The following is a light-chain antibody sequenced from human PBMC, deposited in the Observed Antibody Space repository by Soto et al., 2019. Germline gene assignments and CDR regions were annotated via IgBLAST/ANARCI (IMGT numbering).Light chain of an antibody. CDR3: QQGYNSPLT. V-gene: IGKV1-39*01. CDR2: AAS. CDR1: QSISTF. Sequence: DIQVTQSPSSLSASVGDRVTITCRASQSISTFINWFQQKPGKAPKLLIFAASSLQSRGPSSFSGSGSGTDFTLTINSLQPEDFATYFCQQGYNSPLTFGGGTKVEIK. J-gene: IGKJ4*01.